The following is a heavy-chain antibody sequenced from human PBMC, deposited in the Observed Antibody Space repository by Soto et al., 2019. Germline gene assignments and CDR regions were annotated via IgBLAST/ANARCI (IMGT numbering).Heavy chain of an antibody. V-gene: IGHV1-3*01. CDR2: INAGNGNT. D-gene: IGHD3-3*01. Sequence: QVQLVQSGAEVKKPGASVKVSCKASGYTFTSYAMHWVRQAPGQRLEWMGWINAGNGNTKYSQKFQGRVTITRDTSASTAYMELSSLRSEDTAVYSWARDLYDFWSGYSSGFDPWGQGTLVTVSS. J-gene: IGHJ5*02. CDR1: GYTFTSYA. CDR3: ARDLYDFWSGYSSGFDP.